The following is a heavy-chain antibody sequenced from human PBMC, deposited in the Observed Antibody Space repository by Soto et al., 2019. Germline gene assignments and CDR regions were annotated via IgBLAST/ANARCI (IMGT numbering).Heavy chain of an antibody. D-gene: IGHD3-22*01. V-gene: IGHV3-23*01. CDR3: AKSRYSDSSGDYYDF. Sequence: EVQLLESGGGLVQPGGSLRLSCAASGFMFSNYAMSWVRQAPGKGLEWVSGIGGRATSAYYADSVKGRFAISRDNSYNTLCLQLNSLRAEDTAVYYCAKSRYSDSSGDYYDFWGQGTLVTVSS. CDR1: GFMFSNYA. CDR2: IGGRATSA. J-gene: IGHJ4*02.